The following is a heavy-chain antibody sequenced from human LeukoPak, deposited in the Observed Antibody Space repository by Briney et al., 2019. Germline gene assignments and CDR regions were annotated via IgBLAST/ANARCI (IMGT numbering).Heavy chain of an antibody. J-gene: IGHJ4*02. CDR2: INHSGST. CDR3: ARGQRITMTD. D-gene: IGHD3-22*01. Sequence: PSETLSLTCAVYGGSFSAYYWSWIRQPSGKGLEWIGEINHSGSTNYNPSLKSRVAISVDTSRNQFSLRLSSVTAADTAVYYCARGQRITMTDWGQGTLVTVSS. CDR1: GGSFSAYY. V-gene: IGHV4-34*01.